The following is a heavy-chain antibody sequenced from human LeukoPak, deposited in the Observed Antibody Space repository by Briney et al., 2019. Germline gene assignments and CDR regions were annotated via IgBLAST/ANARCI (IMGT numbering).Heavy chain of an antibody. V-gene: IGHV3-30-3*01. Sequence: PGGSLRLSCAASGFTFSSYAMHWVRQAPGEGLEWVAVISYDGSNKYYADSVKGRFTISRDNSKNTLYLQMNSLRAEDTAVYYCASPPIVVVPAAMSWGQGTMVTVSS. CDR1: GFTFSSYA. D-gene: IGHD2-2*01. J-gene: IGHJ3*01. CDR3: ASPPIVVVPAAMS. CDR2: ISYDGSNK.